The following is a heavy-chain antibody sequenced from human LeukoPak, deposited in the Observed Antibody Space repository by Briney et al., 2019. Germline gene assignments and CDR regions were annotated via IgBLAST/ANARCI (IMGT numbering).Heavy chain of an antibody. J-gene: IGHJ4*02. D-gene: IGHD2-15*01. Sequence: ASVKVPCKASGYTFTSYYMHWVRQAPGQGLEWMGIINPSGGSTSYAQKFQGRVTMTRDTSTSTVYMELSSLRSEDTAVYYCARDPEYCSGGSCHSKSFDYWGQGTLVTVSS. CDR2: INPSGGST. CDR3: ARDPEYCSGGSCHSKSFDY. V-gene: IGHV1-46*01. CDR1: GYTFTSYY.